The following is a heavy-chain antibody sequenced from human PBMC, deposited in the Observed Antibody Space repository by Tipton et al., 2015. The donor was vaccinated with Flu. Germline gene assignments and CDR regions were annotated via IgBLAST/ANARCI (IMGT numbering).Heavy chain of an antibody. D-gene: IGHD3-10*02. CDR3: ARLSYYDVDLKNFYFDY. CDR2: IYPSGTT. J-gene: IGHJ4*02. V-gene: IGHV4-39*01. CDR1: SGSIRSTNYF. Sequence: TLSLTCTVSSGSIRSTNYFCAWIRQPPGKGLELIGSIYPSGTTYYNPSLKSRVTISVDTSKNQFSLTLRSVTAADTAVYYCARLSYYDVDLKNFYFDYWGQGALVTVSS.